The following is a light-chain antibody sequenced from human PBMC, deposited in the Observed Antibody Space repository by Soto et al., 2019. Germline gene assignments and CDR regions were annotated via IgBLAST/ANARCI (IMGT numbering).Light chain of an antibody. CDR2: DVS. V-gene: IGLV2-14*01. CDR1: SSDVGGYNY. Sequence: QAVLTQPASVSGSPGQSITISCTGTSSDVGGYNYVSCYQQHPGKAPKLMIYDVSNRPSGVSNRFSGSKSGNTASLTISGLQAEDEADYYRSSYTSSSTLVFGTGTKVTV. CDR3: SSYTSSSTLV. J-gene: IGLJ1*01.